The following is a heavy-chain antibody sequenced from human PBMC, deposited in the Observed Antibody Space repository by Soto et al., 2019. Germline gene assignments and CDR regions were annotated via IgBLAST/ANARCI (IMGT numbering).Heavy chain of an antibody. CDR1: GYTFTGYY. CDR2: VNPNSGGT. CDR3: ARDGDIVLVPAAVSYNLQH. D-gene: IGHD2-2*01. Sequence: ASVKVSCKASGYTFTGYYMHWVRQAPGQGLEWMGWVNPNSGGTNYAQKFQGWVTMTRDTSISTAYMELSRLRSDDTAVYYCARDGDIVLVPAAVSYNLQHWGQGTLVTVSS. V-gene: IGHV1-2*04. J-gene: IGHJ1*01.